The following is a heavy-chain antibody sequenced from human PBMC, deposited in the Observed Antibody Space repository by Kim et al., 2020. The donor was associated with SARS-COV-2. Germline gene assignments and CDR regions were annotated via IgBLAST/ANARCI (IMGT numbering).Heavy chain of an antibody. CDR2: ISSDGGST. V-gene: IGHV3-64*05. Sequence: GGSLRLSCSASGFTFSNHAMHWVRQAQGKGLEYVSAISSDGGSTYYADSVKGRFTISRDNSKNMLYAQMSSLRVEDTAIYYCVTRNYYNSGSYYEGAPFDFWGQGTLVTVSS. D-gene: IGHD3-10*01. CDR1: GFTFSNHA. J-gene: IGHJ4*02. CDR3: VTRNYYNSGSYYEGAPFDF.